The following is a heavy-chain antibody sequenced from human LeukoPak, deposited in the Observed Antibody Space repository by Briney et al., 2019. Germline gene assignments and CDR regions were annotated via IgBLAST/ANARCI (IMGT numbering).Heavy chain of an antibody. V-gene: IGHV3-23*01. CDR1: GFTFSSYA. Sequence: PGGSLRLSCAASGFTFSSYAMSWVRQAPGKGLEWVSVISASGVSTYYTDSVEGRFILSRDNSKKTLFLQMNSLRAEDTAVYYCAKGDSAMVRRYCFDYWGQGALVTVSS. J-gene: IGHJ4*02. CDR2: ISASGVST. CDR3: AKGDSAMVRRYCFDY. D-gene: IGHD5-18*01.